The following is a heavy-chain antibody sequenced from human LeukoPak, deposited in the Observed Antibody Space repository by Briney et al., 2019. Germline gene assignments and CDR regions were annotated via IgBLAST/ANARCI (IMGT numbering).Heavy chain of an antibody. D-gene: IGHD4-23*01. CDR2: INHSGNT. CDR1: GGSFSGYY. Sequence: SETLSLTCAVYGGSFSGYYRSWIRQPPGKGLEWIGEINHSGNTNSNPSLKSRVTMSVDTSKNKFSLKLSSLTAADTAMYYCARREPHGDYGGKIRYYYYMDVWGKGTTITISS. V-gene: IGHV4-34*01. J-gene: IGHJ6*03. CDR3: ARREPHGDYGGKIRYYYYMDV.